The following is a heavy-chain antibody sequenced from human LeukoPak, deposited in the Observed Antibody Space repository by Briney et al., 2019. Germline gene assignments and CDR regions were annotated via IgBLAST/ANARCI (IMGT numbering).Heavy chain of an antibody. D-gene: IGHD3-10*01. Sequence: GSLRLSCAASGFTFSSYAMSWVRQAPGKGLEWASDISGSGGSTSYADSVKGRFTISRDNSKNTLYMQMNSLRAEDTAVYYCAKDGKKHHGTGDYDKWGQGTLVTVPS. CDR1: GFTFSSYA. J-gene: IGHJ4*02. CDR3: AKDGKKHHGTGDYDK. V-gene: IGHV3-23*01. CDR2: ISGSGGST.